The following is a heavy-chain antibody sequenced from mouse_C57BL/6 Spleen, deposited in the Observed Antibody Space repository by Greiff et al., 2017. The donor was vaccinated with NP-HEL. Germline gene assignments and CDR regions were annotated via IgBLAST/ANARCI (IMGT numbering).Heavy chain of an antibody. CDR2: ISSGSSTI. CDR1: RFTFSDYG. D-gene: IGHD2-14*01. CDR3: ARQNHRDMDY. V-gene: IGHV5-17*01. Sequence: EVQLVESGGGLVKPGGSLKLSCAASRFTFSDYGMHWVRQAPEKGLEWVAYISSGSSTIYYADTVKGRFTISRDNAKNTLFLQMTSLRSEDTAVYYCARQNHRDMDYWGQGTSVTVSS. J-gene: IGHJ4*01.